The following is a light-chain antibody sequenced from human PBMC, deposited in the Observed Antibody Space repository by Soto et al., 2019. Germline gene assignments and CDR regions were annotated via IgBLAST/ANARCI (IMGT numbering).Light chain of an antibody. CDR3: QQYGSSPPWT. J-gene: IGKJ1*01. Sequence: EIWLTQSPGTLSLSPGERATLSCRASQSVSSSYLAWYQQKPGQAPRLLIYGASSRATGIPDRFSGSGSGTDFTLTISRLEPEDFAVYYCQQYGSSPPWTFGHGTKVDIK. CDR2: GAS. CDR1: QSVSSSY. V-gene: IGKV3-20*01.